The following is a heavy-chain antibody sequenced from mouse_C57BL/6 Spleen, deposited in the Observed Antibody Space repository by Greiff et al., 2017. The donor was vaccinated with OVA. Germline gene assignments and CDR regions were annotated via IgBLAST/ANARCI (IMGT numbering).Heavy chain of an antibody. CDR3: AKSITTEAMDY. D-gene: IGHD1-1*01. CDR1: GFTFSDYG. CDR2: ISSGSSTI. Sequence: EVQRVESGGGLVKPGGSLKLSCAASGFTFSDYGMHWVRQAPEKGLEWVAYISSGSSTIYYADTVKGRFTISRDNAKNTLFLQMTSLRSEDTAMYYCAKSITTEAMDYWGQGTSVTVSS. J-gene: IGHJ4*01. V-gene: IGHV5-17*01.